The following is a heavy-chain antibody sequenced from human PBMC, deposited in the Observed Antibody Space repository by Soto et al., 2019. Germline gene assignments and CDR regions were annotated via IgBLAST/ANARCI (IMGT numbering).Heavy chain of an antibody. CDR3: AGPTYYDFWSGYSEGWFDP. CDR1: GGSISSSSYY. J-gene: IGHJ5*02. CDR2: IYYSGST. Sequence: SETLSLTCTVSGGSISSSSYYWGWIRQPPGKGLEWIGSIYYSGSTYYNPSLKSRVTISVDTSKNQFSLKLSSVTAADTAVYYCAGPTYYDFWSGYSEGWFDPWGQGTLVTVSS. V-gene: IGHV4-39*01. D-gene: IGHD3-3*01.